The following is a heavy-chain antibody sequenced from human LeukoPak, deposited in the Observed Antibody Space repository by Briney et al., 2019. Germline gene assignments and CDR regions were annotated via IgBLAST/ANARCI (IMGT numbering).Heavy chain of an antibody. V-gene: IGHV3-30*02. CDR3: AKDQHSGYSSSWYELDY. D-gene: IGHD6-13*01. CDR1: GFTFSSYG. CDR2: IRYDGSNK. J-gene: IGHJ4*02. Sequence: EMPLGLSCTASGFTFSSYGMHWVRQTQDKGLEWVAFIRYDGSNKYYADSVKGRFTISRDNSKNTLYLQMNSLRAEDTAVYYCAKDQHSGYSSSWYELDYWGQGTLVTVSS.